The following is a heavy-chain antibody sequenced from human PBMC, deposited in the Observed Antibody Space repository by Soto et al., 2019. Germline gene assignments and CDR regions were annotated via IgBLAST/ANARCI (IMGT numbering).Heavy chain of an antibody. CDR3: ARDLEGATNWFDP. V-gene: IGHV1-46*03. Sequence: ASVKVSCKASGYSFSFYGINSVRQAPGQGLEWMGIINPSGGSTSYAQKFQGRVTMTRDTSTSTVYMELSSLRSEDTAVYHCARDLEGATNWFDPWGQGTLVTVSS. J-gene: IGHJ5*02. CDR1: GYSFSFYG. D-gene: IGHD1-26*01. CDR2: INPSGGST.